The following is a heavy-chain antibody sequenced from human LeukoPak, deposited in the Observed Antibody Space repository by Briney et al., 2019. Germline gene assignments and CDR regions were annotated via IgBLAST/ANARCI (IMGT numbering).Heavy chain of an antibody. Sequence: PSQTLSLTCAVSGGSISSGGSSWSWIRQPPGKGLEWIGYIYHSGSTHYNPSLKSRVIISVDRSKNQFSLKLSSVTAADTAVYYCARAGADYYGSGSYMDHWGQGTLVTVSS. CDR1: GGSISSGGSS. D-gene: IGHD3-10*01. V-gene: IGHV4-30-2*01. CDR3: ARAGADYYGSGSYMDH. CDR2: IYHSGST. J-gene: IGHJ4*02.